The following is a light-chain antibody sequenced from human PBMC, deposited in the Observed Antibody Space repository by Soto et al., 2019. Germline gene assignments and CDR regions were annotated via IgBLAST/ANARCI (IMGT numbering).Light chain of an antibody. CDR2: EVT. CDR1: ISDVGGHGY. V-gene: IGLV2-14*01. J-gene: IGLJ1*01. Sequence: QSVLTQPASVSGSAGQSITISCTGTISDVGGHGYVCWYQQHPGKAPKLIIYEVTYRPSGVSNRFSGSKSGNTASLTISGLQSEDEAEYHCFSFTSRSSHYVFGTGTKLTV. CDR3: FSFTSRSSHYV.